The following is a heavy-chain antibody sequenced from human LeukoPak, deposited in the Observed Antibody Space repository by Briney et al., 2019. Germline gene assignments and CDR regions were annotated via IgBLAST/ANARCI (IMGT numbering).Heavy chain of an antibody. J-gene: IGHJ5*02. CDR3: TRDDGRSDWFDP. V-gene: IGHV4-39*07. CDR1: GGSITSRSFS. Sequence: SETLSLTCSVSGGSITSRSFSWGWIRQPPGKGLEWIGNIDYSGTTYCNPSLKSRVTMSVDTSKNQFSLKLTSVTAADTAIYYCTRDDGRSDWFDPWGRGTLVIVSS. CDR2: IDYSGTT.